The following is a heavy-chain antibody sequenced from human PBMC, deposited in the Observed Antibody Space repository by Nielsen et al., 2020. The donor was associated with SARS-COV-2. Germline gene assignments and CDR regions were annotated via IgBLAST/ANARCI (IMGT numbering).Heavy chain of an antibody. CDR2: FFYSGST. CDR1: GGSISSSSYY. J-gene: IGHJ4*02. D-gene: IGHD6-19*01. Sequence: SETLSLTCTVSGGSISSSSYYWGWIRQPPGKGLEWIGSFFYSGSTYYNPSLKSRVTISVDTSKNQFSLKLSSVTAADTAVYYCARTYSSGWSHYFDYWGQGTLVTVSS. V-gene: IGHV4-39*07. CDR3: ARTYSSGWSHYFDY.